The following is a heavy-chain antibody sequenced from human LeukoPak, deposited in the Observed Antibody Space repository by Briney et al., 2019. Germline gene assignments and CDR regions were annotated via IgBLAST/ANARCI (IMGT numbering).Heavy chain of an antibody. CDR2: IYYSGST. V-gene: IGHV4-39*01. Sequence: SETLSLTCTVSGGSISSSSYYWGWIRQPPGKGLEWIGSIYYSGSTYYNPSLKSRVTISVDTSKNQFSLKLSSVTAEDTAVYYCARHMTTAIHLLDYWGQGTLVTVSS. CDR3: ARHMTTAIHLLDY. D-gene: IGHD4-11*01. CDR1: GGSISSSSYY. J-gene: IGHJ4*02.